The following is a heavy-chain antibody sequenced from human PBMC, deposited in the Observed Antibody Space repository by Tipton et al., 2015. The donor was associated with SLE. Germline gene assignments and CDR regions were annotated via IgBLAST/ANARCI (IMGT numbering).Heavy chain of an antibody. CDR2: IYYSGST. CDR3: ASGILTGNAAFDI. V-gene: IGHV4-39*07. J-gene: IGHJ3*02. Sequence: TLSLTCTVSGGPISSSSYYWGWIRQPPGKGLEWIGSIYYSGSTYYNPSLKSRVTISVDTSKNQFSLKLSSVTAADTAVFYCASGILTGNAAFDIWGPGTMVTVS. CDR1: GGPISSSSYY. D-gene: IGHD3-9*01.